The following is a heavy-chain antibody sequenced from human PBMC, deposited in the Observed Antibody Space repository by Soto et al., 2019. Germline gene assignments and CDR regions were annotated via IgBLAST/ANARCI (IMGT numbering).Heavy chain of an antibody. V-gene: IGHV4-39*01. J-gene: IGHJ4*02. CDR1: GGSISSSSYY. CDR2: IYYSGST. D-gene: IGHD6-19*01. Sequence: QLQLQESGPGLVKSSETLSLTCTVSGGSISSSSYYWGWIRQPPGKGLEWIGSIYYSGSTYSNPSLKSRVTISVDMSKNQFSLKLSSVTAADTAVYYCARHYLAGAVADHFDYWGQGTLVTVSS. CDR3: ARHYLAGAVADHFDY.